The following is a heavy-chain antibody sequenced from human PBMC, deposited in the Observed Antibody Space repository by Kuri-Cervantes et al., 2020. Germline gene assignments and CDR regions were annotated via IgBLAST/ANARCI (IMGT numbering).Heavy chain of an antibody. J-gene: IGHJ3*02. CDR3: ARPRTTVTTNDAFDI. Sequence: VKVSCKASGGTFSSYAISWVRQAPGQGLEWMGGIIPIFGTANYAQKFQGRVTITTDESTSTAYMELSSLRSEDTAVYYCARPRTTVTTNDAFDIWGQGTMVTVSS. CDR2: IIPIFGTA. CDR1: GGTFSSYA. V-gene: IGHV1-69*05. D-gene: IGHD4-17*01.